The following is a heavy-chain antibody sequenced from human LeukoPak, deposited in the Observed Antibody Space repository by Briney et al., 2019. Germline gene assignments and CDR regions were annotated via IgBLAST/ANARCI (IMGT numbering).Heavy chain of an antibody. Sequence: SETLSLTCTVSGGSISSGDYYWSWIRQPPGKGLEWIGYIYYSESTYYNPSLKSRVTISVDTSKNQFSLKLSSVIAADTAVYYCARDDYGDYGAFDIWGQGTMVTVSS. D-gene: IGHD4-17*01. CDR2: IYYSEST. CDR1: GGSISSGDYY. CDR3: ARDDYGDYGAFDI. J-gene: IGHJ3*02. V-gene: IGHV4-30-4*01.